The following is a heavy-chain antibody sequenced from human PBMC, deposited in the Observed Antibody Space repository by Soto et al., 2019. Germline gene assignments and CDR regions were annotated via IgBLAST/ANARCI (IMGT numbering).Heavy chain of an antibody. D-gene: IGHD2-15*01. CDR3: ARRLLVYCSGGGCYTRAFDI. V-gene: IGHV4-34*01. J-gene: IGHJ3*02. CDR1: GGSFSGYY. CDR2: INHSGST. Sequence: QVQLQQWGAGLLKPSETLSLTCAVYGGSFSGYYWSWIRQPPGKGLEWIGEINHSGSTNYNPSLKSRVTISVDSSKSHFPLELSSVTAGDTSVYDCARRLLVYCSGGGCYTRAFDIWGQGTMVTVSS.